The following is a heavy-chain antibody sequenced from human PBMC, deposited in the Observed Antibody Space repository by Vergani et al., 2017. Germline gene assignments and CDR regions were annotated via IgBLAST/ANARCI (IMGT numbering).Heavy chain of an antibody. J-gene: IGHJ6*02. CDR1: GFTFDDYA. Sequence: EVQLVESGGGLVQPGRSLRLSCAASGFTFDDYAMHWVRQAPGKGLEWVSGISWNSGSIGYADSVKGRFTISRDNAKNSLYLQMNSLRAEDTALYYCAKDIVKREPRYYGMDVWGQGTTVTVSS. CDR2: ISWNSGSI. D-gene: IGHD1-14*01. V-gene: IGHV3-9*01. CDR3: AKDIVKREPRYYGMDV.